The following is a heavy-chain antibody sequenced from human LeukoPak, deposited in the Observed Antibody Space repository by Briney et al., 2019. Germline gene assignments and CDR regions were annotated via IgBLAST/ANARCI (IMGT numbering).Heavy chain of an antibody. J-gene: IGHJ4*02. CDR3: ARLPKYYYDSSGYYYHDY. CDR2: IYYSGST. D-gene: IGHD3-22*01. Sequence: SETLSLTCTVSGGSISSYYWSWIRQPPGKGLEWIGSIYYSGSTYCNPSLKSRVTISVDTSKNQFSLKLSSVTAADTAVYYCARLPKYYYDSSGYYYHDYWGQGTLVTVSS. CDR1: GGSISSYY. V-gene: IGHV4-39*01.